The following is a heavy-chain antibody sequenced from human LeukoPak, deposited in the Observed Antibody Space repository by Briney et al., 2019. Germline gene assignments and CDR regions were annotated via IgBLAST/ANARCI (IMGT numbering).Heavy chain of an antibody. Sequence: GGSLRLSCAASRFTFDDYAMHWVRQAPGKGLEWVSGISWNSGSIGYADSVKGRFTISRDNAKNSLYLQMNSLRAEDTALYYCAKDISATTRGDLDYWGQGTLVTVSS. CDR1: RFTFDDYA. V-gene: IGHV3-9*01. J-gene: IGHJ4*02. CDR2: ISWNSGSI. CDR3: AKDISATTRGDLDY. D-gene: IGHD1-26*01.